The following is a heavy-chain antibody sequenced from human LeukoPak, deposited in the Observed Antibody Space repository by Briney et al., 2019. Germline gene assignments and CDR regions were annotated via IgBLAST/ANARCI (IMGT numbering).Heavy chain of an antibody. Sequence: ASVKVSCKASGYIFTNFYIHWVRQAPGQGPEWMGIINPRGGNTAYAQKFQGRATMTRDTSTTTVYMDLNSLTSEDTAVYYCARDPRDIAVVPAALYYFDFWGQGTPVTVSS. V-gene: IGHV1-46*01. CDR1: GYIFTNFY. CDR2: INPRGGNT. D-gene: IGHD2-2*01. J-gene: IGHJ4*02. CDR3: ARDPRDIAVVPAALYYFDF.